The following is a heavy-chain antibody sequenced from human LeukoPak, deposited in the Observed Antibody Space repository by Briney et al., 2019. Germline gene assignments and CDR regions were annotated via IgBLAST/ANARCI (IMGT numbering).Heavy chain of an antibody. CDR2: INTDGTNT. J-gene: IGHJ3*02. Sequence: PGGFLRLSCAASGFSFRSYWMHWVRQAPGKGLVWVSRINTDGTNTGYADSVKGRFTISRDNAKNSLYLQMNSLRAEDTAVYYCAREVVYCSGGSCYNGDAFDIWGQGTRVTVSS. V-gene: IGHV3-74*01. CDR3: AREVVYCSGGSCYNGDAFDI. D-gene: IGHD2-15*01. CDR1: GFSFRSYW.